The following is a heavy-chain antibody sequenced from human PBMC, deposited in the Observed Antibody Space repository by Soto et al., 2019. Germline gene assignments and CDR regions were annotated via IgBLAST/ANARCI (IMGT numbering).Heavy chain of an antibody. Sequence: QVQLVQSGAEVKKPGASVKVSCKASGYTFTSYGISWVRHDPGQGLEWMGWISAYNGNTNYAQKLQGRVTMTTDTSTSTAYMERRSLRSDDTAVYYCARELKEVYNGNGPSLFDYWGQGTLVTVSS. CDR1: GYTFTSYG. CDR3: ARELKEVYNGNGPSLFDY. V-gene: IGHV1-18*04. CDR2: ISAYNGNT. D-gene: IGHD1-20*01. J-gene: IGHJ4*02.